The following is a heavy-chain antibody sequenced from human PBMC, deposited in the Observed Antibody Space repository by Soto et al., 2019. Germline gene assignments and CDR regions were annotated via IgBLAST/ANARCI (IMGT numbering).Heavy chain of an antibody. CDR1: GYSFISYG. CDR3: ARDDCTNGVCYIGY. V-gene: IGHV1-18*04. D-gene: IGHD2-8*01. Sequence: ASVKVSCKASGYSFISYGINWVRQAPGQGLEWMGWINAYNGYTNYAQKLQGRVTLTADTSTSTAYMELRSLRSDDTAVYFCARDDCTNGVCYIGYWGQGTLVTVSS. J-gene: IGHJ4*02. CDR2: INAYNGYT.